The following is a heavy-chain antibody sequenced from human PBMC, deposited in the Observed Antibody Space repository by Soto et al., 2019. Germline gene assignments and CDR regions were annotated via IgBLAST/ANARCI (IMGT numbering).Heavy chain of an antibody. CDR1: GYTFSNYG. CDR2: ISGYNGNT. CDR3: SRFIMVGGWFDPKYYHGRQV. J-gene: IGHJ6*04. V-gene: IGHV1-18*01. D-gene: IGHD6-19*01. Sequence: ASVSVSCKTSGYTFSNYGINWVRQAPGQGLEWMGWISGYNGNTNYAQTVQGRVTMTTDTSTGTVYMELRSLKSDDTAIYYCSRFIMVGGWFDPKYYHGRQVCGKGPPRTVST.